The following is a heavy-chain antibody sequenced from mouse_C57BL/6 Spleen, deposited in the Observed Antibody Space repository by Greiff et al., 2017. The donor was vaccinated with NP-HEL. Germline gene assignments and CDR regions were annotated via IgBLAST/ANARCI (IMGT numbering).Heavy chain of an antibody. J-gene: IGHJ2*01. CDR3: AREGDYYYFDY. CDR2: IHPNSGST. Sequence: VQLQQSGAELVKPGASVKLSCKASGYTFTSYWMHWVKQRPGQGLEWIGMIHPNSGSTNYNEKFKSKATLTVDKSSSTAYMQLSSLTSEDSAVYYCAREGDYYYFDYWGQGTTLTVSS. CDR1: GYTFTSYW. V-gene: IGHV1-64*01. D-gene: IGHD1-1*01.